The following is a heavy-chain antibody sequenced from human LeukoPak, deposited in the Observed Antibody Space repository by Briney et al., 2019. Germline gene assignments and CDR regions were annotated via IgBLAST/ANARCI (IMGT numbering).Heavy chain of an antibody. V-gene: IGHV3-7*01. J-gene: IGHJ4*01. CDR1: GFTFSDYW. D-gene: IGHD6-13*01. CDR2: IRQDGGEK. CDR3: ARDGTAPGLYFDL. Sequence: GGSLRLSCAVSGFTFSDYWMNWVRQAPRKGLEWVASIRQDGGEKSYVDSVKGRFTISRDNTKNSLYLQMSSQRAEDTAVYYCARDGTAPGLYFDLWGQGTLVTVSS.